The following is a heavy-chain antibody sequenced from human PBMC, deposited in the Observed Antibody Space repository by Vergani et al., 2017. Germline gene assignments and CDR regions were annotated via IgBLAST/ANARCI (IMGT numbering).Heavy chain of an antibody. CDR1: GFTFSSYA. D-gene: IGHD3-3*01. CDR2: ISRSGSTI. J-gene: IGHJ6*02. Sequence: EVQLLESGGGLVQPGGSLRLSCAASGFTFSSYAMNWIRQAPGKGLEWVSYISRSGSTIYYADSVKGRLTIARENAKNSLYLLMNSLRAEDTAVYYCARYVLVFGVAGDRYYYYYGMDVWGQGTTVTVSS. V-gene: IGHV3-48*04. CDR3: ARYVLVFGVAGDRYYYYYGMDV.